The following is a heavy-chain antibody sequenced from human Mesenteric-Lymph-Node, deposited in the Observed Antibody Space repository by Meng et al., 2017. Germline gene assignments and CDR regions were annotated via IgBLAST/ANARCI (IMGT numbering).Heavy chain of an antibody. J-gene: IGHJ4*02. CDR2: IYYSGST. CDR3: ASFPPPGKQWLVTDY. V-gene: IGHV4-30-4*01. D-gene: IGHD6-19*01. CDR1: GGSISSGDYY. Sequence: QVQLQESGPGLVKPSQTLSLPCTVSGGSISSGDYYWSWIRQPPGKGLEWIGYIYYSGSTYYNPSLKSRVTISVDTSKNQFSLKLSSVTAADAAVYYCASFPPPGKQWLVTDYWGQGTLVTVSS.